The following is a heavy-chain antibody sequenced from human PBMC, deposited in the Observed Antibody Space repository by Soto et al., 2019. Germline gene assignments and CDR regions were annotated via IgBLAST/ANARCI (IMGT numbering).Heavy chain of an antibody. CDR3: ARHGDYYGSGSYYSPVDNWFDP. D-gene: IGHD3-10*01. CDR1: GGSITNYY. J-gene: IGHJ5*02. CDR2: IFYSGST. V-gene: IGHV4-39*01. Sequence: SETLSLTCTVSGGSITNYYWGWIRQPPGKGLEWVGSIFYSGSTYYNPSLKSRVTISVDTSKNQFSLKLSSVTAADTAVYHCARHGDYYGSGSYYSPVDNWFDPWGQGTLVTVSS.